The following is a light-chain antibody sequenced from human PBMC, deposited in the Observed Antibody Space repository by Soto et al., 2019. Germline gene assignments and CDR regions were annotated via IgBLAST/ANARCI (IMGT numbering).Light chain of an antibody. J-gene: IGKJ2*01. CDR2: GAS. Sequence: IVLTQSPGTLSLSPGERATLSCRASQSVSSSYLAWYQQKPGQAPRLLIYGASSRATGIPARFSGSGSGTEFTLTISSLQSEDFAVYYCQQYNNWPHTLGQGTKVDIK. CDR1: QSVSSSY. CDR3: QQYNNWPHT. V-gene: IGKV3-15*01.